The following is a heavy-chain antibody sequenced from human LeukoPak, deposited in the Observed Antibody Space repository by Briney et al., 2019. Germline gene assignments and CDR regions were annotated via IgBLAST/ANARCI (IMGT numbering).Heavy chain of an antibody. CDR2: IYYSGST. CDR3: ARVGIGSSPTFDI. CDR1: GASIDSYY. V-gene: IGHV4-59*01. D-gene: IGHD1-26*01. Sequence: SETLSLTCTISGASIDSYYWSWIRQPPGKGLEWIGSIYYSGSTYYNPSLKSRVTISVDTSKNQFSLKLSSVTAADTAVYYCARVGIGSSPTFDIWGQGTMVTVSS. J-gene: IGHJ3*02.